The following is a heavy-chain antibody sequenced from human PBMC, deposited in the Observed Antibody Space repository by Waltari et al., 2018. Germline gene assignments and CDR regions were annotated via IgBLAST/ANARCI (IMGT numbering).Heavy chain of an antibody. CDR2: IWSDGSNK. CDR1: GLTFSSYG. J-gene: IGHJ3*02. V-gene: IGHV3-33*01. Sequence: QVQLVESGEGVVQPGRSLRLSCAASGLTFSSYGMHWFGQAPVKGLEWVAVIWSDGSNKYYADSVKGRFTITRDNSKNTLYLQMNSLRAEDTAVYYCASPTGCSGSYNAFDIWGQGTMVTVSS. CDR3: ASPTGCSGSYNAFDI. D-gene: IGHD1-26*01.